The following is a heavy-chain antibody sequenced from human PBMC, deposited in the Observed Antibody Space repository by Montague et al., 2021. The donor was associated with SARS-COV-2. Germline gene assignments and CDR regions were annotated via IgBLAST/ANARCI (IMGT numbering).Heavy chain of an antibody. D-gene: IGHD1-26*01. V-gene: IGHV3-48*02. Sequence: SLRLSCAASGFTFSSHNINWVRQAPGKGLEWVSYISRSSDTIYYADSVKGRFTISRDNAKNLLYLQMNSLRDEDTAVYYCARALSSQGSLQWGYYFDSWGQGTLVTVSS. J-gene: IGHJ4*02. CDR3: ARALSSQGSLQWGYYFDS. CDR2: ISRSSDTI. CDR1: GFTFSSHN.